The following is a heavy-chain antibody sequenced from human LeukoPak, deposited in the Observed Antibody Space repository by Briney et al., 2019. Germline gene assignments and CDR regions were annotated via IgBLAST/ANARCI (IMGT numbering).Heavy chain of an antibody. CDR1: GGSISTFY. CDR2: IYYSGST. D-gene: IGHD3-22*01. Sequence: PSETLSLTCTVSGGSISTFYWSWLRQPPGKGLEWIGYIYYSGSTNYNPSLKSRVTISVDTSKNQFSLKLSSVTAADTAVYYCARRPYYYDSSGYYRGDSDYWGQGTLVTVSS. CDR3: ARRPYYYDSSGYYRGDSDY. V-gene: IGHV4-59*08. J-gene: IGHJ4*02.